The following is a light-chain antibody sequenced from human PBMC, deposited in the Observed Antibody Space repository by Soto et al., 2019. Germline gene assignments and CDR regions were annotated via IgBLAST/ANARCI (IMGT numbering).Light chain of an antibody. CDR1: QSVSSN. J-gene: IGKJ2*01. CDR2: GAS. CDR3: QQYDNWPMYT. V-gene: IGKV3-15*01. Sequence: EVVMAQSPATLSVSPGEGATLSCRASQSVSSNLAWYQQKPGQAPRLLIYGASTRATGIPARFSGGGSGTDFTLTISSLQSEDFAVDYCQQYDNWPMYTFGQGTKVDIK.